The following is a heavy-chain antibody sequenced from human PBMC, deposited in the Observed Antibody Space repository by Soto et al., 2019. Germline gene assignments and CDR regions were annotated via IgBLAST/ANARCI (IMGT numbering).Heavy chain of an antibody. CDR3: ASLPYDSSGYYYVSRQIHY. Sequence: PGGSLRLSCAASGFTFSSYGMHWVRQAPGKGLDWVAVIWYDGSNKYYADSVKGRFTISRDNSKNTLYLQMNSLRAEDTAVYYCASLPYDSSGYYYVSRQIHYWGQGTLVTVSS. CDR2: IWYDGSNK. V-gene: IGHV3-33*01. J-gene: IGHJ4*02. CDR1: GFTFSSYG. D-gene: IGHD3-22*01.